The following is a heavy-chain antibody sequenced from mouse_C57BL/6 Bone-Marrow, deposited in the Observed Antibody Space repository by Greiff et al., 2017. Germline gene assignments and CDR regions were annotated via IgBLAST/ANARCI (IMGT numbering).Heavy chain of an antibody. V-gene: IGHV1-22*01. CDR3: ARERNYYGSFYWYFDV. J-gene: IGHJ1*03. CDR2: INPNNGGT. CDR1: GYTFTDYN. Sequence: EVQLQQSGPELVKPGASVKMSCKASGYTFTDYNMHWVKQSHGKSLEWIGYINPNNGGTSYNQKFKGKATLTVNQSSSTAYMELRSLTSEESAVYYCARERNYYGSFYWYFDVWGTGTTVTVSS. D-gene: IGHD1-1*01.